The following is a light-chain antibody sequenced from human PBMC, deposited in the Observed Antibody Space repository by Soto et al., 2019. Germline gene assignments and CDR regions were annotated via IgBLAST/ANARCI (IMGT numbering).Light chain of an antibody. J-gene: IGKJ5*01. Sequence: DIQLTQSPSFLSASVGDRVTITCRASQDISSYLGWYQQKPGEAPKLLIYGASTLQSGVPSRFIXXGXGKEFTLTXXXXXXXDFASYYCQQXXXXXFTFGQ. CDR2: GAS. CDR3: QQXXXXXFT. CDR1: QDISSY. V-gene: IGKV1-9*01.